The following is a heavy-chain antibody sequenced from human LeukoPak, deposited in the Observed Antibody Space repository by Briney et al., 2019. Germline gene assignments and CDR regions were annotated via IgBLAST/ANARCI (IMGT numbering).Heavy chain of an antibody. D-gene: IGHD3-22*01. CDR3: AREEGKIYYDSSGHFDY. CDR2: IWYDGSNK. CDR1: GLTLSSYG. Sequence: GGSLRLSCAASGLTLSSYGMRGVRQAPGKGLEWVAVIWYDGSNKYYADSAKGRFTVSRDNSKNTLYLQMNSLRAEDTAVYYCAREEGKIYYDSSGHFDYWGQGTLVTASS. V-gene: IGHV3-33*01. J-gene: IGHJ4*02.